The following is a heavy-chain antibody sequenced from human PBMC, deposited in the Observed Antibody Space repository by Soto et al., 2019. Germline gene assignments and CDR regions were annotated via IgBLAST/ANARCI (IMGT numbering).Heavy chain of an antibody. CDR2: ISGSGDST. CDR3: ANFPLCGYGYDGGY. V-gene: IGHV3-23*01. D-gene: IGHD5-18*01. CDR1: GFTFSRYA. J-gene: IGHJ4*02. Sequence: PGGSLRLSCAASGFTFSRYAMSWVRQAPGKGLEWVSTISGSGDSTYYADSVKGRFTISRDNSRNTLYLHINSLRAEDTAVHYFANFPLCGYGYDGGYWGRGSLGTVSS.